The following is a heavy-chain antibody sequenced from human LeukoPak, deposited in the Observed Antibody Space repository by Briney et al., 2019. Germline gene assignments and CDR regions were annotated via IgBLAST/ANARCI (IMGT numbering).Heavy chain of an antibody. CDR2: IIPILGTA. Sequence: EASVKVSCTASGGTFSSYAISWVRQAPGQGLEWMGGIIPILGTANYAQKFQGRVTITADESTSTAYMELSSLRSEDTAVYYCAREPSSNWFDLWGQGTLVTVSS. J-gene: IGHJ5*02. CDR1: GGTFSSYA. CDR3: AREPSSNWFDL. V-gene: IGHV1-69*01.